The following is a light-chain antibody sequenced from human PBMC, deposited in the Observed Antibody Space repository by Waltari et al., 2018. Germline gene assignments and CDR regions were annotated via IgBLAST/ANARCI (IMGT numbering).Light chain of an antibody. J-gene: IGLJ1*01. CDR3: SSYAGNNFYV. CDR1: SSDVGYYNY. V-gene: IGLV2-8*01. CDR2: EVS. Sequence: QSALTQPPSASGSPGQSVTISCTGTSSDVGYYNYVSWYQQHPGKAPKRLIFEVSKRFAGFPDRFSGSKSANTASLTVSGLQAEDEADYYCSSYAGNNFYVFGTGTTVTVL.